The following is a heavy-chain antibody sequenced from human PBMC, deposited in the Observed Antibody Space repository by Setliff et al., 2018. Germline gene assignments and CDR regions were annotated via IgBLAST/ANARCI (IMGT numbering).Heavy chain of an antibody. D-gene: IGHD3-10*01. V-gene: IGHV1-18*01. CDR3: ARSQWDGLWFKELLSN. CDR2: ISVYTGHT. Sequence: ASVKVSCKASGGTFRSDGFSWVRQAPGQGLEWMGWISVYTGHTKSAQKFQGRVTMTTDTSTSTAYMELRSLTSDDTAVYYCARSQWDGLWFKELLSNWGQGTLVTVSS. J-gene: IGHJ4*02. CDR1: GGTFRSDG.